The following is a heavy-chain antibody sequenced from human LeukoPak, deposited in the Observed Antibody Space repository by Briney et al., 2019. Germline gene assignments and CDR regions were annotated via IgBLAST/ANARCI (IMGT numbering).Heavy chain of an antibody. CDR2: IRYDGSNK. D-gene: IGHD3-10*01. CDR1: GFTFSNYG. J-gene: IGHJ5*02. Sequence: GGSLRLSCAASGFTFSNYGMHWVRQAPGKGLEWVTFIRYDGSNKYYADSVKGRFTISRDNSKNTLYLQMNSLRAEDTAVYYCARARRSGSITMIRGVKDRGWFDPWGQGTLVTVSS. V-gene: IGHV3-30*02. CDR3: ARARRSGSITMIRGVKDRGWFDP.